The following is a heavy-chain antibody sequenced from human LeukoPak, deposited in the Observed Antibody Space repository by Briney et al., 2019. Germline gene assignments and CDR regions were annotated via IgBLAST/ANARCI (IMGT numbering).Heavy chain of an antibody. J-gene: IGHJ1*01. CDR2: IWYDGSNK. CDR3: AKAAIFGVAISPLQH. V-gene: IGHV3-33*06. CDR1: GFTFSSYG. D-gene: IGHD3-3*01. Sequence: GGSLRLSCAASGFTFSSYGMHWVRQAPGKGLEWVAVIWYDGSNKYYADSVKGRFTISRDNSKNTLYLQMNSLRAEDTAVYYCAKAAIFGVAISPLQHWGQGTLVTVSS.